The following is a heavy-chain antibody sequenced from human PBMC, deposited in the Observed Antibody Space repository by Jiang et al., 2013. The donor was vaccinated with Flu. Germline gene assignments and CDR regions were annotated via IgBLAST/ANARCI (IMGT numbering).Heavy chain of an antibody. V-gene: IGHV4-34*01. D-gene: IGHD3-3*01. CDR2: INHSGST. CDR1: GGSFSGYY. J-gene: IGHJ4*02. Sequence: LLKPSETLSLTCAVYGGSFSGYYWSWIRQPPGKGLEWIGEINHSGSTNYNPSLKSRVTVSVDTSKNQFSLKLSSVTAADTAVYYCARRPQRITIFGVVTRTYYFDYWGQGTLVTVSS. CDR3: ARRPQRITIFGVVTRTYYFDY.